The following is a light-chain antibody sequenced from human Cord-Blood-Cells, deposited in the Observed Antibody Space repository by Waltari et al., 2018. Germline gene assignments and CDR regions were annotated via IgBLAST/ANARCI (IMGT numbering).Light chain of an antibody. J-gene: IGLJ3*02. V-gene: IGLV1-47*01. CDR2: RNK. CDR3: AAWDDSLSGPV. Sequence: QSVLTQPPSASGTPVQRVTISCSGSSSNIGSNYVYWYQQLPGTAPKLLIYRNKQRPSGVPDRFSGSKSGTSASLAISGLRSEDEADYYCAAWDDSLSGPVFGGGTKLTVL. CDR1: SSNIGSNY.